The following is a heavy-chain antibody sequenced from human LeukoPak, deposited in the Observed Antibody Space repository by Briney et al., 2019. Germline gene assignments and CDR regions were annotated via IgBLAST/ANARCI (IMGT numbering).Heavy chain of an antibody. CDR2: ISYDGSNK. CDR1: GFTFSSYA. V-gene: IGHV3-30*04. CDR3: ASPYHHSSGWYAEGCYFDY. J-gene: IGHJ4*02. Sequence: GGSLRLSCAASGFTFSSYAMHWVRQAPGKGLEWVAVISYDGSNKYSADSVKGRFTISRDNSKNTLYLQMNSLRAEDTAVYYCASPYHHSSGWYAEGCYFDYWGRGTLVTVSS. D-gene: IGHD6-19*01.